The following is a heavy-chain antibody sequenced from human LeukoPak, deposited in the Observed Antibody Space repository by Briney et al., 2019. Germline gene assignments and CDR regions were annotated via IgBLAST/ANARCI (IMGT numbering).Heavy chain of an antibody. D-gene: IGHD3-10*01. CDR1: GGTFSSYA. Sequence: GASVKVPCKASGGTFSSYAISWVRQAPGQGLEWMGGIIPIFGTANYAQKFQGRVTITADESTSTAYMELRSLRSEDTAVYYCARDLGGHYYGSDGMDVWGQGTTVTVSS. J-gene: IGHJ6*02. CDR2: IIPIFGTA. CDR3: ARDLGGHYYGSDGMDV. V-gene: IGHV1-69*13.